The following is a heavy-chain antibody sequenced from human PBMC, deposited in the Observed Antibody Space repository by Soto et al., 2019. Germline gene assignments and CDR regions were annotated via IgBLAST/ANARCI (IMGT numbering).Heavy chain of an antibody. J-gene: IGHJ5*02. CDR1: GGSIHTYY. Sequence: SETLSLTCTVTGGSIHTYYWSWIRQSAGKGLEWMGRVYTTGSTNYNPSLKSRVTISVDTSRNQFSMSLRSVTAADTAVYYCARDFYFIFDDFADMRWNFDPWGQGTLVTVSS. D-gene: IGHD3-3*02. V-gene: IGHV4-4*07. CDR3: ARDFYFIFDDFADMRWNFDP. CDR2: VYTTGST.